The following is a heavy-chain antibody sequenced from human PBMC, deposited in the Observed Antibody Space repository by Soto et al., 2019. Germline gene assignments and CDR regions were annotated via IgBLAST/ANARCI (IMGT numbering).Heavy chain of an antibody. CDR3: ARVLGFNGEGDY. CDR1: GGSISSSSYY. J-gene: IGHJ4*02. D-gene: IGHD2-8*01. V-gene: IGHV4-39*01. Sequence: QLQLQESGPGLGKPSETLSLTCTVSGGSISSSSYYWGWIRQPPGKGLEWIGSIYYSGSTYYNPSLKSRVTISVDTSKNQFSLKLSSVTAADTAVYYCARVLGFNGEGDYWGQGTLVTVSS. CDR2: IYYSGST.